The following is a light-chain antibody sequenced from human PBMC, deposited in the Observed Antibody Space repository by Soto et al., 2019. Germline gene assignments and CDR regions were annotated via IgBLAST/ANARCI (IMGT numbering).Light chain of an antibody. CDR2: DAS. Sequence: IVLTQSPATLSLSPGDRATLSCRASQSVRTSLAWYQQKPGQSPRLLIYDASNRATGIPARFGGSGSGTDFTLTISSLEPEDFAVYYCQQRSNWQLTFGGGTKVDIK. CDR1: QSVRTS. V-gene: IGKV3D-11*02. CDR3: QQRSNWQLT. J-gene: IGKJ4*01.